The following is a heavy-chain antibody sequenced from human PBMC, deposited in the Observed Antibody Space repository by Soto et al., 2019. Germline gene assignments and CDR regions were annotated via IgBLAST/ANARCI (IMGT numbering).Heavy chain of an antibody. CDR3: ARGIAAAGTDYGMDV. D-gene: IGHD6-13*01. CDR1: GYSFTSYW. CDR2: IDPSDSYT. V-gene: IGHV5-10-1*01. J-gene: IGHJ6*02. Sequence: PGQSKKISFIGSGYSFTSYWISWVRQMHGKGLEWMGRIDPSDSYTNYSPSFQGHVTISADKSISTAYLQWSSLKAADTAMYYCARGIAAAGTDYGMDVWGQGTTVTVSS.